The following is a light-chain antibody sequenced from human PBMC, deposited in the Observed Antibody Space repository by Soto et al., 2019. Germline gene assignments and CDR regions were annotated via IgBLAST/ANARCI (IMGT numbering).Light chain of an antibody. CDR1: NSDVGTFYF. J-gene: IGLJ1*01. CDR2: DVT. V-gene: IGLV2-11*01. Sequence: VLTQPRSVSGSPGQSVTISCTGTNSDVGTFYFVSWYQQYPDKGPKLIIYDVTERPSGVPDRFSGSKSGNTASLTISGLQAEDEADYYCCPYAGSYTYVFGRGTKVTVL. CDR3: CPYAGSYTYV.